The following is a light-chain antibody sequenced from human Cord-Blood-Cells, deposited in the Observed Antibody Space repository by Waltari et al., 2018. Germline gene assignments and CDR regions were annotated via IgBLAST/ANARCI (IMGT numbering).Light chain of an antibody. CDR1: QSVSSSY. CDR2: GAS. V-gene: IGKV3-20*01. Sequence: EIVLTQSPGTLSLSPGERATLSCRASQSVSSSYLAWYQQKPGQAPRLLIYGASSRATGIPDRGSGSGAGTDFTLTSSRLEPEDFAVYYCQQYGRSPWTFGQGTKVEIK. CDR3: QQYGRSPWT. J-gene: IGKJ1*01.